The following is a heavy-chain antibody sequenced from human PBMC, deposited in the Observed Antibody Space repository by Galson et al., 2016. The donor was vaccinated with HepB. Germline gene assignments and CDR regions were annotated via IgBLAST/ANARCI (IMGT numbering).Heavy chain of an antibody. Sequence: SLRLSCAASGFTFTAYAMHWVRQAPGKGLEWVAIIAYDGSQVYYADSVKGRFAISRDNSENALYLQMNALRTDDTAIYYCEGAYNNRWHDLVSWGQGTLVTVSS. J-gene: IGHJ4*02. D-gene: IGHD6-13*01. CDR2: IAYDGSQV. CDR1: GFTFTAYA. CDR3: EGAYNNRWHDLVS. V-gene: IGHV3-30*09.